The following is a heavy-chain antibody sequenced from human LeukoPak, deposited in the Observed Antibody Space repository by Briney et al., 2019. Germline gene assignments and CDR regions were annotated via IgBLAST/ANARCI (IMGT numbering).Heavy chain of an antibody. V-gene: IGHV1-69*04. Sequence: ASVTVSCKASGYTFTDYYMHWVRQAPEQGLEWMGRIIPILGIANYAQKFQGRVTITADKSTSTAYMELTSLRSEDTAVYYCAREYSNSGWGIDYWGQGTLVTVSS. J-gene: IGHJ4*02. CDR3: AREYSNSGWGIDY. CDR1: GYTFTDYY. CDR2: IIPILGIA. D-gene: IGHD4-11*01.